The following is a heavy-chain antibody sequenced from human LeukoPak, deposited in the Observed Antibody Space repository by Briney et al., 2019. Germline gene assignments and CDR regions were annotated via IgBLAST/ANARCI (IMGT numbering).Heavy chain of an antibody. J-gene: IGHJ4*02. V-gene: IGHV3-30*03. CDR3: ATDPTLGAPDYFDY. Sequence: GGSLRLSCAASGFTFRWYVMSWVRQAPGKGLEWVAVTTTDGNLKIYTDSVKGRFTISRDNSKNTLYLQMNSLRVDDTAVYYCATDPTLGAPDYFDYWGQGTLVTVSS. D-gene: IGHD1-26*01. CDR2: TTTDGNLK. CDR1: GFTFRWYV.